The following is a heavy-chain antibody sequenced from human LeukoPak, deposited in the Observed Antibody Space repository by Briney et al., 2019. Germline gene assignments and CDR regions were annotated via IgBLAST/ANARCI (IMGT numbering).Heavy chain of an antibody. V-gene: IGHV3-72*01. CDR1: GFVFSDHY. Sequence: GGSLRLSCAASGFVFSDHYMDWVRQVPGKGLEWIGRILNKDMKYTTEYAASVKGRFTVSRDYSKNSLFLQMSSLKTEDTAMYYCARGLGSLVPGYWGQGTLVTASS. CDR2: ILNKDMKYTT. D-gene: IGHD3-16*01. J-gene: IGHJ4*02. CDR3: ARGLGSLVPGY.